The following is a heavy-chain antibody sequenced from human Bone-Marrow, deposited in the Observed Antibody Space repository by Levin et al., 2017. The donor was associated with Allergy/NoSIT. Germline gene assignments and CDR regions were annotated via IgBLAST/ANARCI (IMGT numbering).Heavy chain of an antibody. Sequence: SETLSLTCTVSGGSISSSSYYWGWIRQPPGKGLEWIGSIYYSGSTYYNPSLKSRVTISVDTSKNQFSLKLISVTAADTAVYYCARHTSVYSGSYYWDAYDIWGQGTMVTVSS. J-gene: IGHJ3*02. D-gene: IGHD1-26*01. V-gene: IGHV4-39*01. CDR1: GGSISSSSYY. CDR2: IYYSGST. CDR3: ARHTSVYSGSYYWDAYDI.